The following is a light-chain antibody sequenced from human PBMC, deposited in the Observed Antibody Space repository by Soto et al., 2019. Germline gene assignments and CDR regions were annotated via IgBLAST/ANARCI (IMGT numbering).Light chain of an antibody. CDR3: QTWGSGGV. J-gene: IGLJ2*01. CDR2: LNNDGSH. V-gene: IGLV4-69*01. Sequence: QSVLTQSPSASASLGASVKLTCTLSSAHSNYAIAWHQQQPEKSPRFLMKLNNDGSHIKGDGIPDRFSGSTSGAERYLTISNLQSEDEADYYCQTWGSGGVFGGGTKLTVL. CDR1: SAHSNYA.